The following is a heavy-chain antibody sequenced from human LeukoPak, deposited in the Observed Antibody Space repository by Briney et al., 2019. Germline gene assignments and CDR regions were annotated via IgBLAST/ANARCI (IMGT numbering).Heavy chain of an antibody. CDR1: GYTFTSYD. CDR2: MNPNSGNT. D-gene: IGHD3-3*01. CDR3: ARGPLRFLEWLSYYYYYGMDV. Sequence: APVKVSCRASGYTFTSYDINWVRQATGQGLEWMGWMNPNSGNTGYAQKFQGRVTMTRNTSISTAYMELSSLRSEDTAVYYCARGPLRFLEWLSYYYYYGMDVWGQGTTVTVSS. J-gene: IGHJ6*02. V-gene: IGHV1-8*01.